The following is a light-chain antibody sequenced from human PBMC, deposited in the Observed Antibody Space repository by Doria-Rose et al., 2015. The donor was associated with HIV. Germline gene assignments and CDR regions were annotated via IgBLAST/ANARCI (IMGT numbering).Light chain of an antibody. Sequence: GKTVTISCTASSGSIASNFVQWYQQRPGSAPTTVIYEDNQRPSGVPDRFSGSIDSSSNSASLTISGLKTEDEADYYCQSYDSGTVVFGGGTKLTVL. J-gene: IGLJ2*01. CDR1: SGSIASNF. CDR2: EDN. V-gene: IGLV6-57*02. CDR3: QSYDSGTVV.